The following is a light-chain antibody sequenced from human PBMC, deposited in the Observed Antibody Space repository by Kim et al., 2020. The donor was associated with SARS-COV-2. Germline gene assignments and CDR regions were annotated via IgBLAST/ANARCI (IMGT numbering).Light chain of an antibody. J-gene: IGKJ1*01. CDR3: QQYGSSPRT. V-gene: IGKV3-20*01. CDR2: GAS. CDR1: QSVSSSS. Sequence: PGESATLPCGASQSVSSSSLAWYQPKPGQAPRLLFYGASSRATGIPDRFSGSGSGTDFTLTISRLEPEDFAVYYCQQYGSSPRTFGQGTKVDIK.